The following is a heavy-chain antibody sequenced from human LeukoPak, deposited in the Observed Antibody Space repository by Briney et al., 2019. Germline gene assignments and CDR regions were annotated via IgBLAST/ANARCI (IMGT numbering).Heavy chain of an antibody. CDR2: ISYDGSNK. CDR3: AKGYCDSIRCHLDD. J-gene: IGHJ4*02. CDR1: GFTFSSYG. V-gene: IGHV3-30*18. D-gene: IGHD2/OR15-2a*01. Sequence: PGRSLRLSCAASGFTFSSYGMHWVRQAPGKGLEWVAVISYDGSNKYYADSVKGRFTISRDNSKTTLYLEMNSLRDEDTAVYYCAKGYCDSIRCHLDDWGQGTLDSVSS.